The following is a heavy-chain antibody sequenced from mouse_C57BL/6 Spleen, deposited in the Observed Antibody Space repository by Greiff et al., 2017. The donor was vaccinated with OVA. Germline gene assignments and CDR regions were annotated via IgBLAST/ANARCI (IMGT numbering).Heavy chain of an antibody. Sequence: EVKVVESGGGLVKPGGSLKLSCAASGFTFSDYGMHWVRQAPEKGLEWVAYISSGSSTIYYADTVKGRFTISRDNAKNTLFLQMTSLRSEDTAMYYCATANWGFAYWGQGTLVTVSA. CDR2: ISSGSSTI. CDR1: GFTFSDYG. V-gene: IGHV5-17*01. J-gene: IGHJ3*01. CDR3: ATANWGFAY. D-gene: IGHD4-1*01.